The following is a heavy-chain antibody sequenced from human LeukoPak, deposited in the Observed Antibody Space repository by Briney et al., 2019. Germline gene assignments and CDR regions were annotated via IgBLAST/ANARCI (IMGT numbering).Heavy chain of an antibody. CDR1: GFTFSSYS. CDR3: ARDHVTMVRGANFDY. CDR2: IRYSSSYI. J-gene: IGHJ4*02. D-gene: IGHD3-10*01. Sequence: GGSLRLSCAASGFTFSSYSMNWVRQAPGKGLEWVSSIRYSSSYIYYADSVKGRFTISRDNAKNSLYLQMNSLRAEDTAVYYCARDHVTMVRGANFDYRGQGTLVTVSS. V-gene: IGHV3-21*01.